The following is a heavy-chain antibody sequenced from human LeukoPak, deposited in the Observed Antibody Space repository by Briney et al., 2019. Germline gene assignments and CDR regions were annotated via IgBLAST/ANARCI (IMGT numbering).Heavy chain of an antibody. V-gene: IGHV4-4*07. CDR3: ASFSYGSGSYYYMDV. Sequence: SETLSLTCTVSGGSMSSSYWSWIRQSAGKGLEWIGRIYTSGSTNYNASLKSRVTISVDTSKNQFSLKLSSVTAADTAVYYCASFSYGSGSYYYMDVWGKGTTVTISS. CDR1: GGSMSSSY. D-gene: IGHD3-10*01. J-gene: IGHJ6*03. CDR2: IYTSGST.